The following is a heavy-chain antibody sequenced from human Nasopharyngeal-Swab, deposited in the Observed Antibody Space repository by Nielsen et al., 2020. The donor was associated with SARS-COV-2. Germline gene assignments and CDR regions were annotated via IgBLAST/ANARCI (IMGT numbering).Heavy chain of an antibody. Sequence: GGSLRLSCAASGFTFSSYWMSWVHQAPGKGLEWVANIKQDGSEKYYVDSVKGRFTISRDNAKNSLYLQMNSLRAEDTAVYYCAARYSSSWWDAFDIWGQGTMVTVSS. D-gene: IGHD6-13*01. CDR2: IKQDGSEK. J-gene: IGHJ3*02. CDR3: AARYSSSWWDAFDI. V-gene: IGHV3-7*01. CDR1: GFTFSSYW.